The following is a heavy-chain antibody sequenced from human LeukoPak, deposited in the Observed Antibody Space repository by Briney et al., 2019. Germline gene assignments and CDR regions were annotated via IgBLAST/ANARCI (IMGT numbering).Heavy chain of an antibody. CDR1: GDSITSHSW. CDR3: ASCLFDYYYFDQ. J-gene: IGHJ4*02. Sequence: SETLSLTCAVSGDSITSHSWWSWVGQSPGKGLEWMGEIYHSGTTNYIPSLKSRVTISVDKSKNQLSLRLTSVTAADTAVYFCASCLFDYYYFDQWGQGSLLTVSS. CDR2: IYHSGTT. D-gene: IGHD3-10*01. V-gene: IGHV4-4*02.